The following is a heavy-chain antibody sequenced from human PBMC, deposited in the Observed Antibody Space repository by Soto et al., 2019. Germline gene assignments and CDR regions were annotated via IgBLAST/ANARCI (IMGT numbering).Heavy chain of an antibody. Sequence: GASVKVSCKASGYTFTSYYMHWVRQAPGQGLEWMGIINPSGGSTSYAQKFQGRVTMTRDTSTSTVYMGLSSLRSEDTAVYYCAREESYGDYPLGMDVWGQGTTVTVSS. J-gene: IGHJ6*02. D-gene: IGHD4-17*01. CDR1: GYTFTSYY. CDR2: INPSGGST. V-gene: IGHV1-46*01. CDR3: AREESYGDYPLGMDV.